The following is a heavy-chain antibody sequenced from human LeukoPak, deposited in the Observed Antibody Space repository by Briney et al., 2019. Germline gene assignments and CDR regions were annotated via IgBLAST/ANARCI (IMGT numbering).Heavy chain of an antibody. D-gene: IGHD4-17*01. CDR2: INSDGSST. CDR3: ARDGDYGDYLIEFDY. Sequence: GGSLRLSCAASGFTFSSYWTHWVRQAPGKGLVWVSRINSDGSSTSYADSVKGRFTISRDNAKNTPYLQMNSLRAEDTAVYYCARDGDYGDYLIEFDYWGQGTLVTVSS. V-gene: IGHV3-74*01. J-gene: IGHJ4*02. CDR1: GFTFSSYW.